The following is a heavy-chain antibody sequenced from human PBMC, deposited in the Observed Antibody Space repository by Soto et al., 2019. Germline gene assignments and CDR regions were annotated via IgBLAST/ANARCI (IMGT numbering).Heavy chain of an antibody. CDR1: GYTLDTHA. V-gene: IGHV1-18*01. CDR3: ARGTKGAGGWNCDL. J-gene: IGHJ2*01. CDR2: SGAIVYGDGT. D-gene: IGHD2-8*01. Sequence: QVQVVQSEVEVKRPGASVRISCKASGYTLDTHAMTWVRQAPGQGLEWMGWSGAIVYGDGTNYARKFQGRLTMARDTSPNTVYLDLRSLRSDDTAVYYWARGTKGAGGWNCDLWGRGTLVVVSS.